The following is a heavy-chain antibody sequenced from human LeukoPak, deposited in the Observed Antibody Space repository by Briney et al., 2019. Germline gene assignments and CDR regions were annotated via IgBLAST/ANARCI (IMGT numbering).Heavy chain of an antibody. CDR3: ARRATSERGYSYGLDY. D-gene: IGHD5-18*01. V-gene: IGHV3-21*01. Sequence: GGSLRLSCAASGFTFSTYSMNWVRQAPGKGLEWVSSITRNSYIYYADSVKGRFTISRDNAKNSLYLQMNSLRAEDTAVYYCARRATSERGYSYGLDYWGQGTLVTVSS. CDR2: ITRNSYI. J-gene: IGHJ4*02. CDR1: GFTFSTYS.